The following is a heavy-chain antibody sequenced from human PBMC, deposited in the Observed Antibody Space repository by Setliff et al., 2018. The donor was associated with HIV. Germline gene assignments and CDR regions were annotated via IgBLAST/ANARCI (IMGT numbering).Heavy chain of an antibody. J-gene: IGHJ6*02. CDR2: IYHSGKT. D-gene: IGHD2-2*01. CDR1: RGSISDNKYY. CDR3: ARGHCSGTNCYGVDYYGMDV. Sequence: PSETMSLTCSVSRGSISDNKYYWSWIRQPPGKGLEWTGSIYHSGKTYYNPSLKRRLTISVDTSKNEFSLKLTSVTAADTAVYYCARGHCSGTNCYGVDYYGMDVWGQGTTVTVSS. V-gene: IGHV4-39*07.